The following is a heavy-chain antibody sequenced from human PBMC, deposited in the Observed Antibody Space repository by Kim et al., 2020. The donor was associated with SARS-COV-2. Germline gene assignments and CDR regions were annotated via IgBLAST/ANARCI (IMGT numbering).Heavy chain of an antibody. CDR1: GYTFTSYA. V-gene: IGHV1-3*01. CDR2: INAGNGNT. D-gene: IGHD3-22*01. Sequence: ASVKVSCKASGYTFTSYAMHCVRQAPGQRLEWMGWINAGNGNTKYSQKFQGRVTITRDTSASTAYMELSSLRSEDTAVYYCARVVNYYDSSGYQNFDYWGQGTLVTVSS. J-gene: IGHJ4*02. CDR3: ARVVNYYDSSGYQNFDY.